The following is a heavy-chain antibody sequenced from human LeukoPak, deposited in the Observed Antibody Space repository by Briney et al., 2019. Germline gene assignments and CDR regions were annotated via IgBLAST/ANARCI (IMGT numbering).Heavy chain of an antibody. J-gene: IGHJ3*02. CDR2: IYYSGGT. CDR3: ARDRVDSYGSPSDAFDI. Sequence: PSETLSLTCTVSGGSISSSSYYWGWIRQPPGKGLEWIGSIYYSGGTYYNPSLKSRVTISVDTSKNQFSLKLSSVTAADTAVYYCARDRVDSYGSPSDAFDIWGQGTMVTVSS. D-gene: IGHD5-18*01. V-gene: IGHV4-39*07. CDR1: GGSISSSSYY.